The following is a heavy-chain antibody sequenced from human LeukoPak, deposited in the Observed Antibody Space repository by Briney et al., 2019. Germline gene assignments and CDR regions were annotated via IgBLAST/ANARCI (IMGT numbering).Heavy chain of an antibody. J-gene: IGHJ3*02. CDR2: ISSSSSYI. Sequence: GGSLRLSCAASGFTFSSYAMSWVRQAPGKGLEWVSSISSSSSYIYYADSVKGRFTISRDNAKNSLYLQMNSLRAEDTAVYYCARSYYSDAFDIWGQGTMVTVSS. CDR1: GFTFSSYA. D-gene: IGHD3-22*01. V-gene: IGHV3-21*01. CDR3: ARSYYSDAFDI.